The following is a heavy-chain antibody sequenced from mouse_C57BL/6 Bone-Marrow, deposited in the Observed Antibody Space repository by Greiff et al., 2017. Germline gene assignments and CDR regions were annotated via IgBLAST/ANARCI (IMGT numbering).Heavy chain of an antibody. V-gene: IGHV1-76*01. CDR2: IYPGSGNT. J-gene: IGHJ2*01. CDR1: GYTFTDYY. CDR3: ARGPNYFDY. Sequence: VQLQQSGAELVRPGDSVKLSCKASGYTFTDYYINWVKQRPGQGLEWIARIYPGSGNTYYNEKFKGKATLTAEKSSSTAYMQLSSLTSEDSAVYFCARGPNYFDYWGQGTTLTVSS.